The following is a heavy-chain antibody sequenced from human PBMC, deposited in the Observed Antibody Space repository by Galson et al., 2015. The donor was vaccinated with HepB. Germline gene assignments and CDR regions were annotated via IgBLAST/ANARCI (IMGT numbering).Heavy chain of an antibody. CDR2: IRGSGGST. CDR1: GFTFSSYA. J-gene: IGHJ6*03. V-gene: IGHV3-23*01. CDR3: AKLRGNYYYYMDV. D-gene: IGHD3-16*01. Sequence: GSLRLPCAASGFTFSSYAMNWVRQAPGKGLVWVSGIRGSGGSTYYADSGKGRFTIPRDNSENTLYLQMNILRAEDTAVYYCAKLRGNYYYYMDVWGKGTTVTVSS.